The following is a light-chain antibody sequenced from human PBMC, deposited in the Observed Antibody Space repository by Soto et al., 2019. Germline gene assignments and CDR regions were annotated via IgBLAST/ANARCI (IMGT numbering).Light chain of an antibody. CDR2: DVT. Sequence: QSVLTQPASVSGSPGQSIALSCTGTSSDVGGYNSVSWYHQYPGKVPKLMIYDVTNRPSGVSDRFSGSKSGNTASLTISGLQAEDEGDYYCSSYTSTGSYVFGTGTKVTVL. V-gene: IGLV2-14*01. CDR1: SSDVGGYNS. CDR3: SSYTSTGSYV. J-gene: IGLJ1*01.